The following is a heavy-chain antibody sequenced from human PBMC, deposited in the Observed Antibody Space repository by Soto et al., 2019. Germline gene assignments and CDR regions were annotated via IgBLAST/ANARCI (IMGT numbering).Heavy chain of an antibody. V-gene: IGHV3-48*02. D-gene: IGHD3-3*01. Sequence: GGSLRLSCAASGFTFSSYSMNWVRQAAGKGLEWVSYISSSSSTIYYADSVKGRFTISRDNAKNSLYLQMNSLRDEDTAVYYCARSSGVTIFGVVIKATNKNYYYYGMDVWGQGTTVTVSS. CDR3: ARSSGVTIFGVVIKATNKNYYYYGMDV. J-gene: IGHJ6*02. CDR2: ISSSSSTI. CDR1: GFTFSSYS.